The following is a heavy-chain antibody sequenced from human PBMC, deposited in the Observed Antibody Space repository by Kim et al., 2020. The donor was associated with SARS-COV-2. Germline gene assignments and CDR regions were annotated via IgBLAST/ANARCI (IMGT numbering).Heavy chain of an antibody. Sequence: GGSLRLSCAASGFTFSDYYMSWIRQAPGKGLEWVSYISSSSSYTNYADSVKGRFTISRDNAKNSLYLQMNSLRAEDTAVYYCARARFRTDGMDVWGQGTTVTVSS. J-gene: IGHJ6*02. CDR1: GFTFSDYY. V-gene: IGHV3-11*06. CDR3: ARARFRTDGMDV. D-gene: IGHD2-2*01. CDR2: ISSSSSYT.